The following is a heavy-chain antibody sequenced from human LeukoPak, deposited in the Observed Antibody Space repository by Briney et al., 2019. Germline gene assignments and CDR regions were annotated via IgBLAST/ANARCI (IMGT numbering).Heavy chain of an antibody. Sequence: SVKVSCKASGGTFSSYAISWVRQAPGQGLEWMGGIILIFGTANYAQKFQGRVTITADESTSTAYMELSSLRSEDTAVYYCARDQDYYDSSGYYWGAFDIWGQGTMVTVSS. CDR1: GGTFSSYA. V-gene: IGHV1-69*13. CDR3: ARDQDYYDSSGYYWGAFDI. D-gene: IGHD3-22*01. J-gene: IGHJ3*02. CDR2: IILIFGTA.